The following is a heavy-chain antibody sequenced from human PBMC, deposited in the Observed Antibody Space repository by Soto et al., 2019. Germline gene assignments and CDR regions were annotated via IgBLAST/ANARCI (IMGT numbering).Heavy chain of an antibody. CDR3: ARTTYDYIWGSYRYTAAFDI. D-gene: IGHD3-16*02. CDR1: GFSLSNARMG. CDR2: IFSNDEK. J-gene: IGHJ3*02. Sequence: QVTLKESGPVLVKPTETLTLTCTVSGFSLSNARMGVSWIRQPPGKALEWLAHIFSNDEKSYSTSLKSRLTISKDTSKSQVVHTMTNMDPVDTATYYCARTTYDYIWGSYRYTAAFDIWGQGTMVTVSS. V-gene: IGHV2-26*01.